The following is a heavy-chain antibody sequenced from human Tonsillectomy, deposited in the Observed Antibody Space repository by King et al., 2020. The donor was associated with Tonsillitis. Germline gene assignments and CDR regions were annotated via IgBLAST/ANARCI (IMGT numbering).Heavy chain of an antibody. Sequence: VQLVESGGGLVQPGGSLRLSCAASGFTFSSYAMSWVRQAPGKGLEWVSAISGSGGSTYYADSMKGRFTISRDNSKNTLYLQKNSLRAEDTAEYYCAIQSRGYYYDSSGYFDIWGQGTMVTVSS. J-gene: IGHJ3*02. CDR1: GFTFSSYA. CDR2: ISGSGGST. D-gene: IGHD3-22*01. V-gene: IGHV3-23*04. CDR3: AIQSRGYYYDSSGYFDI.